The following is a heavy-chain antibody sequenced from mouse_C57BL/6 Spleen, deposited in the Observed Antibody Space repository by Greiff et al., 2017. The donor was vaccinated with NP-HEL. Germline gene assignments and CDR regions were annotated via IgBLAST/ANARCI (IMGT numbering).Heavy chain of an antibody. V-gene: IGHV1-64*01. CDR1: GYTFTSYW. Sequence: QVQLKQPGAELVKPGASVKLSCKASGYTFTSYWMHWVKQRPGQGLEWIGMIHPNSGSTNYNEKFKSKATLTVDKSSSTAYMQLSSLTSEDSAVYYWARECIYYGYDDGPAWFAYWGQGTLVTVSA. D-gene: IGHD2-2*01. J-gene: IGHJ3*01. CDR2: IHPNSGST. CDR3: ARECIYYGYDDGPAWFAY.